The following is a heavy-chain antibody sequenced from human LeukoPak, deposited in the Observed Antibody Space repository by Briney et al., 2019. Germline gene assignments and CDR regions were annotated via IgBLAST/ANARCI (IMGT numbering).Heavy chain of an antibody. Sequence: GESLKISCKGSGFSFTTSWIGWVRQMPGKGLEWMGIIYPGDSDTRYSPSFQGQVTISADKSITTAYLQWSSLKASDTAIYYCARARHCSSSTCYGFDYWGQGNLVSVS. D-gene: IGHD2-2*01. CDR1: GFSFTTSW. V-gene: IGHV5-51*01. CDR2: IYPGDSDT. J-gene: IGHJ4*02. CDR3: ARARHCSSSTCYGFDY.